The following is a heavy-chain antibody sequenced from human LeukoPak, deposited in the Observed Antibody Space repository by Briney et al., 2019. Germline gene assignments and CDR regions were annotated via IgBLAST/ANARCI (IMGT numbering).Heavy chain of an antibody. J-gene: IGHJ4*02. D-gene: IGHD3-9*01. CDR1: GASISSNIW. Sequence: SETLSLTCAVSGASISSNIWWSWVRQPPGKGLEWIGQIFHSGSTTYNPSLKSRVTISVDTSKNQFSLKLSSVTAADTAVYYCATQPEYYDILTGYYKGAEQSNDYWGQGTLVTVSS. CDR2: IFHSGST. CDR3: ATQPEYYDILTGYYKGAEQSNDY. V-gene: IGHV4-4*02.